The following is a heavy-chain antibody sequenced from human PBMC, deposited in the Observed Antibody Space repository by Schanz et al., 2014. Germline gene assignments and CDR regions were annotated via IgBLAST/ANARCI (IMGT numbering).Heavy chain of an antibody. CDR1: GFTFSTYA. V-gene: IGHV3-23*01. Sequence: EVQLLDSGGGLVQPGGSLRLSCAASGFTFSTYAMSWVRQAPGKGLEWVSDISGSGGSTYYADSVKGRFTISRDNSKNTLYLQMNSLRAEDTAVYYCAKARRKSNCSGGRCFHYSYYGMDVWGQGTTVTVSS. CDR2: ISGSGGST. D-gene: IGHD2-15*01. CDR3: AKARRKSNCSGGRCFHYSYYGMDV. J-gene: IGHJ6*02.